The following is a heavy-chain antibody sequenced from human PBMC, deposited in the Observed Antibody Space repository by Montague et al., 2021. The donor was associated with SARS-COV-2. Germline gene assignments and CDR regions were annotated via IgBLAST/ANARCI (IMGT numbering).Heavy chain of an antibody. CDR1: GFPFSSYA. J-gene: IGHJ4*02. Sequence: SRRLSCAASGFPFSSYAMHLFRQAPGKGLEWVAVISYDGSNKYYVDSVKGRFTISRDNSKNTLYLQMNSLRAEDTAVYYCARDRAYYDFWSGPGADYWGQGTLVTVSS. D-gene: IGHD3-3*01. V-gene: IGHV3-30*04. CDR2: ISYDGSNK. CDR3: ARDRAYYDFWSGPGADY.